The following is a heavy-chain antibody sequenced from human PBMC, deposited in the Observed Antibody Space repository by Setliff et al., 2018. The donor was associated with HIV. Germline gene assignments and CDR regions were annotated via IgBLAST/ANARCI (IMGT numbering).Heavy chain of an antibody. D-gene: IGHD3-16*01. V-gene: IGHV3-7*01. Sequence: GSLRLSCTASGFTFGDNFGDNAMSWVRQAPGKGLEWVANIKQDGSEKYYVDSVKGRFTISRDNAKNSLYLQMNSLRAEDTAVYYCAAETLPGQSAFDIWGQGTMVTVSS. J-gene: IGHJ3*02. CDR1: GFTFGDNFG. CDR2: IKQDGSEK. CDR3: AAETLPGQSAFDI.